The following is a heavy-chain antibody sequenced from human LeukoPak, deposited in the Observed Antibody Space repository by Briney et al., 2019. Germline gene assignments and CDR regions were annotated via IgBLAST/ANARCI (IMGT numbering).Heavy chain of an antibody. CDR3: ATTLGY. D-gene: IGHD1-1*01. J-gene: IGHJ4*02. Sequence: PGGSLRLSCAVYGFSFSIFWIHWVRQLAGKGPVWVSRINTEGSITDYADSVKGRFTISRDNAKNTLYLQMNSLRAEGTAVYYCATTLGYWGQGTLVTVSS. V-gene: IGHV3-74*01. CDR2: INTEGSIT. CDR1: GFSFSIFW.